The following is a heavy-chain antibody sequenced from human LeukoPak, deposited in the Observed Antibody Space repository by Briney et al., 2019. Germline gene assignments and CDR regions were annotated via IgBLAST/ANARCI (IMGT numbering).Heavy chain of an antibody. CDR1: GFTFSSYA. CDR3: AKDLVVVPAAYFDY. CDR2: ISGSGGST. Sequence: GGSLRLSCAASGFTFSSYAMSWVRQAPGKGLEWVSGISGSGGSTYYADSVKGRFTISRDNSENTLYLQINILRAEDTAVYYCAKDLVVVPAAYFDYWGQGTLVTVSS. V-gene: IGHV3-23*01. D-gene: IGHD2-2*01. J-gene: IGHJ4*02.